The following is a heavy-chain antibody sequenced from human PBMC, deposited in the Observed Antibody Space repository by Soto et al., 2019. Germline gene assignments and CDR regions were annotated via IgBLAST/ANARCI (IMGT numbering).Heavy chain of an antibody. Sequence: PGGSLRLSCAASGFTFSSYAMHWVRQAPGKGLEWVAVISYDGSNKYYADSVKGRFTISRDNSKNTLYLQMNSLRAEDTVVYYCARVCLRSSTHCFDYWGQGTLVTVSS. CDR3: ARVCLRSSTHCFDY. D-gene: IGHD2-2*01. V-gene: IGHV3-30-3*01. J-gene: IGHJ4*02. CDR1: GFTFSSYA. CDR2: ISYDGSNK.